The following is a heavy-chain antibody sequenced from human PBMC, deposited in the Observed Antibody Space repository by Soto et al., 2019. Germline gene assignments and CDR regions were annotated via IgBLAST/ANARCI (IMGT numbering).Heavy chain of an antibody. D-gene: IGHD3-10*01. CDR1: GGSFSGYY. CDR2: INHSGST. V-gene: IGHV4-34*01. J-gene: IGHJ4*02. CDR3: ARRFGERYY. Sequence: PSETLSLTCAVYGGSFSGYYWSWIRQPPGKGLEWIGEINHSGSTNYNPSLKSRVTISVDTSKNQFSLKLSSVTAADTAVYYCARRFGERYYWGQGTLVTVSS.